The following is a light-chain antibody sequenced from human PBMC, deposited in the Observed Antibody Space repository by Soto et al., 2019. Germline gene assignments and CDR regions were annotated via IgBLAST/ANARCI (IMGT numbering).Light chain of an antibody. CDR3: QQYGRSPHS. V-gene: IGKV3D-15*01. CDR1: QSVDND. J-gene: IGKJ2*03. Sequence: EIVMTQSPATLSVSPGDRATLSCRASQSVDNDLAWYQQKPGQPPRLLIYDASTRATGIPARFSGSQSGTEFTLTISSLLSEDFAVYSCQQYGRSPHSFGRGTHLEIK. CDR2: DAS.